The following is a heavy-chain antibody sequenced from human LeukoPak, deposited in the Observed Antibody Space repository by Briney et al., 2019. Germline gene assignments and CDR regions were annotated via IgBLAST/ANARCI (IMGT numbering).Heavy chain of an antibody. CDR1: GGSFSGAY. CDR3: ARTGSGRDYYGMDV. D-gene: IGHD5-12*01. J-gene: IGHJ6*02. V-gene: IGHV4-59*01. CDR2: IYYRGNT. Sequence: PSKTLSLTCSVSGGSFSGAYWSWIRQAPGKGLEWIGYIYYRGNTDYNPSLESRVTISIDTSKNHFSLNLTAVTAADTAIYYCARTGSGRDYYGMDVWAKGPRSPSP.